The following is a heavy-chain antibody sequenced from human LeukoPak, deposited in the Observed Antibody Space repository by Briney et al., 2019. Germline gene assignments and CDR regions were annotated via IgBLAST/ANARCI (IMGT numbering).Heavy chain of an antibody. J-gene: IGHJ6*02. CDR2: IYTSGST. D-gene: IGHD5-18*01. Sequence: SETLSLTCTVSGGSISSYYWSWIRQPAGKGLEWIGRIYTSGSTNYNPSLMSRVTMSVDTSKNQFSLKLSSVTAADTAVYYCAGDLLGGYSYGYYYYYGMDVWGQGTTVTVSS. V-gene: IGHV4-4*07. CDR3: AGDLLGGYSYGYYYYYGMDV. CDR1: GGSISSYY.